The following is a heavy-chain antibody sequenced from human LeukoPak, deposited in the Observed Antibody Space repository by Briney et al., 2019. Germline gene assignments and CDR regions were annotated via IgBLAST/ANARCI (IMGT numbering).Heavy chain of an antibody. CDR3: ARDLVRYYYDSSGYSDY. CDR2: ISAYNGNT. CDR1: GYTFTSYG. J-gene: IGHJ4*02. V-gene: IGHV1-18*01. D-gene: IGHD3-22*01. Sequence: ASVKVSCKASGYTFTSYGISWVRQAPGQGLEWMGWISAYNGNTNYAQKLQGRVTMTTDTSTSTAYMELRSLRSDDTAVYYCARDLVRYYYDSSGYSDYWGQGTLVTVSS.